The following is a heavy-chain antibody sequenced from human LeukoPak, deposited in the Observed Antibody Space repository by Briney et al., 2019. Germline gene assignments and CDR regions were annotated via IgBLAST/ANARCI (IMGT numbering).Heavy chain of an antibody. V-gene: IGHV3-48*04. J-gene: IGHJ6*04. CDR1: GFTFSSYS. D-gene: IGHD3-10*02. Sequence: GGSLRLSCAGSGFTFSSYSMNWVRQAPGKGLEWVSYISSSGSTIYYADSVKGRFTISRDNAENSLYLQMNSLRAEDTAVYYCAELGITMIGGVWGKGTTVTISS. CDR3: AELGITMIGGV. CDR2: ISSSGSTI.